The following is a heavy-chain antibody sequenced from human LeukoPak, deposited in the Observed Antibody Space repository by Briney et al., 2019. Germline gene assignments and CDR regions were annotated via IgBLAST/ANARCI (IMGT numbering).Heavy chain of an antibody. CDR2: ISGSGYTT. J-gene: IGHJ6*02. V-gene: IGHV3-23*01. D-gene: IGHD3-10*01. CDR3: ARGDTMVRTYYYYGMDV. CDR1: GFTFTSFA. Sequence: GGSLRLSCAASGFTFTSFAMNWARQAPGKGLEWVSVISGSGYTTHYADSVKGRFTISRDNFKNTLYLQMNSLRGEDTAVYYCARGDTMVRTYYYYGMDVWGQGTTVTVSS.